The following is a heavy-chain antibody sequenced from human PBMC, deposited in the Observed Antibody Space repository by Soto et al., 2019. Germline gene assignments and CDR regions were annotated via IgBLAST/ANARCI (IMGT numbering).Heavy chain of an antibody. Sequence: ASVKVSCKASGYTFTGYYMHWVRQAPGQGLEWMGWINPNSGGTNYAQKFQGWVTMTRDTSISTAYMELSRLRSDDTAVYYCARGGIVATIPYYYYYGMDVWGQGTTVTVS. CDR3: ARGGIVATIPYYYYYGMDV. CDR1: GYTFTGYY. D-gene: IGHD5-12*01. J-gene: IGHJ6*02. CDR2: INPNSGGT. V-gene: IGHV1-2*04.